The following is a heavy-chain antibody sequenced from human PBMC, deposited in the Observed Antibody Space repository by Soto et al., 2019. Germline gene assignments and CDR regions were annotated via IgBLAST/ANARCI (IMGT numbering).Heavy chain of an antibody. CDR3: ARIGLQLAAPGYWFDP. CDR1: GGTFSSYA. J-gene: IGHJ5*02. Sequence: QVQLVQSGAEVKKPGSSVKVSCKASGGTFSSYAISWVRQAPGQGLERMGGIIPIFGTANYAQKFQGRVTITADESTSTAYMELSSLRSEDTAVYYCARIGLQLAAPGYWFDPWGQGTLVTVSS. CDR2: IIPIFGTA. D-gene: IGHD2-15*01. V-gene: IGHV1-69*01.